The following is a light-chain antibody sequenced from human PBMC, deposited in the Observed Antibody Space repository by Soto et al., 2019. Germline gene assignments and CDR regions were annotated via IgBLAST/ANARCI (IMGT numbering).Light chain of an antibody. CDR3: SSYAGSNKV. Sequence: QSVLTQPPSASGSPGQSVSISCTGTSSDVGGYEYVSWYQQHPDKAPKLIIYEVNKRPLGVPDRFSGSKSGNTASLTVSGLQAEDEADYYCSSYAGSNKVFGGGTKVAVL. V-gene: IGLV2-8*01. J-gene: IGLJ3*02. CDR1: SSDVGGYEY. CDR2: EVN.